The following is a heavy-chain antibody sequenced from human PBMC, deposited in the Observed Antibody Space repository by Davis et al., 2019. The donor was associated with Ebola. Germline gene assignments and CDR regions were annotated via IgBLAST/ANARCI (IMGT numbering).Heavy chain of an antibody. CDR2: MKGHGSLE. Sequence: PGGSLRLSCVVSGISFDTSWMTWVRQAPGKGLEWVANMKGHGSLENYVDSVKGRFTVSRDNSDNTLFLQMDSLRGDETAVYYCAQEYCANSGSYCTVFDHWGQGTLVTVSS. CDR1: GISFDTSW. J-gene: IGHJ4*02. V-gene: IGHV3-7*01. CDR3: AQEYCANSGSYCTVFDH. D-gene: IGHD3-10*01.